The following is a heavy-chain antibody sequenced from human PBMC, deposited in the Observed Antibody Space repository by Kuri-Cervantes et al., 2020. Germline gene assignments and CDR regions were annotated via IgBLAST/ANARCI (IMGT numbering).Heavy chain of an antibody. Sequence: ASVKVSCKASGYTFTCYDINWVRQATGQGLEWMGWMNPNSGNTGYAQKFQGRVTMTRNTSISTAYMELSSLRSDDTAVYYCARVLPWFGDPSGHWDYWGQGTLVTVSS. J-gene: IGHJ4*02. D-gene: IGHD3-10*01. CDR2: MNPNSGNT. CDR1: GYTFTCYD. CDR3: ARVLPWFGDPSGHWDY. V-gene: IGHV1-8*01.